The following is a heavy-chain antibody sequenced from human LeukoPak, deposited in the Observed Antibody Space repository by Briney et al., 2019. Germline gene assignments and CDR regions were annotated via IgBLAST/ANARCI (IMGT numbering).Heavy chain of an antibody. V-gene: IGHV1-69*06. Sequence: VASVKVSCKASGGTFSSYAISWVRQAPGQGLEWMGGIIPIFGTANYAQKFQGRVTITADKSTSTAYMELSSLRSEDTAVYYCARGIAVAGYDAFDIWGQGTMVTVSS. CDR1: GGTFSSYA. CDR3: ARGIAVAGYDAFDI. J-gene: IGHJ3*02. CDR2: IIPIFGTA. D-gene: IGHD6-19*01.